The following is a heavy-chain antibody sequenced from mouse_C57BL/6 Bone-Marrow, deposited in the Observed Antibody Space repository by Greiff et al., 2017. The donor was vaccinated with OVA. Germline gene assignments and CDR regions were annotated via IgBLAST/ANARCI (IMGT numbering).Heavy chain of an antibody. CDR3: AILTGPFDY. V-gene: IGHV1-85*01. J-gene: IGHJ2*01. D-gene: IGHD4-1*01. CDR2: IYPRDGST. Sequence: VQLQQPGAELVKPGASVKMSCKASGYTFTSYDINWVKQRPGQGLEWIGWIYPRDGSTKYNEKFKGKATLTVDTSSSTAYMELHSLTSEDSAVYFCAILTGPFDYWGQGTTLTVSS. CDR1: GYTFTSYD.